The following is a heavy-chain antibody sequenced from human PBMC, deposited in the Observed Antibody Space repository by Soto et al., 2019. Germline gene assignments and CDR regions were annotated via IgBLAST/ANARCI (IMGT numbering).Heavy chain of an antibody. V-gene: IGHV1-18*04. Sequence: QVQLVQSGAEVKKPGASVKVSCKASGYTFTSHGVSWVRQAPGPGLEWMGWISGSNGNTKYAQSFQGRVTLTTDTSTSTAYMELRRLNSDDTAVYYCARDPLDCSSSSCSEDYWGQGTLVTVSS. D-gene: IGHD2-2*01. CDR3: ARDPLDCSSSSCSEDY. CDR1: GYTFTSHG. J-gene: IGHJ4*02. CDR2: ISGSNGNT.